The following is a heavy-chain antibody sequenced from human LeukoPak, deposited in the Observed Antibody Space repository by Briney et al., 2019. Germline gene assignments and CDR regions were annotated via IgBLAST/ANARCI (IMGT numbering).Heavy chain of an antibody. V-gene: IGHV1-2*02. Sequence: ASVKVSCKASGYFFPDYYIHWVRQAPGQGLEWMGWINPDNGDTNYAQKFQGRVTMITDTPSNMAYLNMTRLGYDDTAVYYCARGAKAHWGQGTLVTVSS. CDR1: GYFFPDYY. CDR2: INPDNGDT. CDR3: ARGAKAH. J-gene: IGHJ4*02.